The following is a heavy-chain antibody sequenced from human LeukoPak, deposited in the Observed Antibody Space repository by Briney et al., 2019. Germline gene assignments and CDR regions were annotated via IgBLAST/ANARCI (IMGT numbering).Heavy chain of an antibody. J-gene: IGHJ6*03. Sequence: ASVKVSCKASGGTFSSYAISWVRQAPGQGLEWMGGIIPIFGTANYAQKFQGRVTITADESTSTAYMELSSLRSEDTAVYCCARNRLQSYYYYMDVWGKGTTVTVSS. CDR2: IIPIFGTA. V-gene: IGHV1-69*13. D-gene: IGHD4-11*01. CDR3: ARNRLQSYYYYMDV. CDR1: GGTFSSYA.